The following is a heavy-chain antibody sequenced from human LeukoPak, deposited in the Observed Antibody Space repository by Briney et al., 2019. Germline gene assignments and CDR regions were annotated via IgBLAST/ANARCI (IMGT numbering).Heavy chain of an antibody. CDR3: AKTLRELSGGAFDI. Sequence: GGSLRLSCAASGFTFSDYYMGWIRQAPGKGLEWVAYISGSDNIIYYADFVQGRFTISRDNAKNSLSLQMNSLRAEDTAVYYCAKTLRELSGGAFDIWGQGTMVTVSS. V-gene: IGHV3-11*04. D-gene: IGHD1-26*01. J-gene: IGHJ3*02. CDR1: GFTFSDYY. CDR2: ISGSDNII.